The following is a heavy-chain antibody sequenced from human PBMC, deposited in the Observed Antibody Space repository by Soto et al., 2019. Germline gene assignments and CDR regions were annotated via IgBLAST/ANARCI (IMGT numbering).Heavy chain of an antibody. CDR2: IYYSGST. J-gene: IGHJ5*02. Sequence: KPSETLSLTCTVSGGSISSGDYYWSWIRQPPGKGLEWIGYIYYSGSTYYNPSLKSRVTISVDTSKNQFSLKLSSVTAADTAVYYCARGRGMQAYYDFWSGYYTTPRWFDPWGQGTLVTVSS. CDR1: GGSISSGDYY. V-gene: IGHV4-30-4*01. CDR3: ARGRGMQAYYDFWSGYYTTPRWFDP. D-gene: IGHD3-3*01.